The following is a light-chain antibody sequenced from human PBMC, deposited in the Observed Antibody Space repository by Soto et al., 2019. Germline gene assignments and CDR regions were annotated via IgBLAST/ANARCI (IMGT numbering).Light chain of an antibody. CDR2: DAS. CDR3: QQYNTWPQIN. V-gene: IGKV3-15*01. CDR1: QTISRF. Sequence: EIVITQSPATLSVSPWERATLSCRAIQTISRFLVWYQQKPGQAPRPLIYDASTRATGIPARFSGSGSGTEFTLTISSLQSEDFAVYYCQQYNTWPQINFGQGTRLEIK. J-gene: IGKJ5*01.